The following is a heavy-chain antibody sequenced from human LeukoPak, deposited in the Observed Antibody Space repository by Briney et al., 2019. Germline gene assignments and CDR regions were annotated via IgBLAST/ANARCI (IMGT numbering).Heavy chain of an antibody. J-gene: IGHJ4*02. V-gene: IGHV4-39*01. CDR2: IYYSGST. CDR3: ARLAVAGTVSFDY. D-gene: IGHD6-19*01. CDR1: GGSISSSSYY. Sequence: SETLSLTCTVSGGSISSSSYYWGWNRQPPGKGLEWIGSIYYSGSTYYNPSLKSRVTISVDTSKNQFSLKLSSVTAADTAVYYCARLAVAGTVSFDYWGQGTLVTVSS.